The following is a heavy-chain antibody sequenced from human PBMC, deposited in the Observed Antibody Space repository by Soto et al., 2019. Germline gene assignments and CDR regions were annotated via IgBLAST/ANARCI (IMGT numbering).Heavy chain of an antibody. CDR3: ARESEDLTSNFDY. Sequence: GSLRLSCAASGFTFSRYSMNWVRQAPGKGLEWVSCISSTTNYIYYADSMKGRFTVSRDNAKNSVYLDMNSLSAEDTAVYYCARESEDLTSNFDYWGQGTLVTVSS. V-gene: IGHV3-21*01. CDR2: ISSTTNYI. CDR1: GFTFSRYS. J-gene: IGHJ4*02.